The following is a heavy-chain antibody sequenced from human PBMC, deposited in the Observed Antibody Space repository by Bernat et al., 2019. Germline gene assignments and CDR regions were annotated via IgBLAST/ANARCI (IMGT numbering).Heavy chain of an antibody. V-gene: IGHV3-23*01. Sequence: EVQLLESGGGLVQPGGSLRISCAASGFSFSINAMSWVRQAPGRGLEWVSSISESGGSTFYADSVKGRFTISRDNSKNTLYLQMNSLRAEDTAVYYCAKDDVVGARAGFDYWGQGTLVTVSS. CDR1: GFSFSINA. CDR2: ISESGGST. J-gene: IGHJ4*02. CDR3: AKDDVVGARAGFDY. D-gene: IGHD1-26*01.